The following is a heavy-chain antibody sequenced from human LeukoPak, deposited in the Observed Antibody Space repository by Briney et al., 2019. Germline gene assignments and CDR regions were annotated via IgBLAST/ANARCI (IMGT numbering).Heavy chain of an antibody. V-gene: IGHV3-23*01. D-gene: IGHD2-15*01. CDR1: GFTFSNYA. CDR3: ARCYCSGGSCYYFDS. CDR2: ITGSDGST. Sequence: GGSLRLSCAASGFTFSNYAMTWVRQVPGKGLEWVSGITGSDGSTDHADSVKGRFTISRDNSKDTLYLQMNSLTDADTAIYFCARCYCSGGSCYYFDSWGQGTLATVSS. J-gene: IGHJ4*02.